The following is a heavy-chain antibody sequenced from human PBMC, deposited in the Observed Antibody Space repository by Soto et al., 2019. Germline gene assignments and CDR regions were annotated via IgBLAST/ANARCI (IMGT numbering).Heavy chain of an antibody. V-gene: IGHV4-59*01. CDR2: IYYSGST. J-gene: IGHJ4*02. CDR3: ARDYYGSGSPPLGY. CDR1: GGSISSYY. D-gene: IGHD3-10*01. Sequence: SETLSLTCTVSGGSISSYYWSWIRQPPGKGLEWIGYIYYSGSTNYNPSIKSRVTISVDTSKNQFSLNLSFVTAADTAVYYCARDYYGSGSPPLGYWGQGTLVS.